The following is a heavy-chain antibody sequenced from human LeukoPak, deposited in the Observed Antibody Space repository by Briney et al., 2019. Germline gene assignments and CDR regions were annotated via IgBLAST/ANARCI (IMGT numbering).Heavy chain of an antibody. CDR3: ARDPYDSSGHYGMDV. CDR2: IYYSGST. J-gene: IGHJ6*02. V-gene: IGHV4-31*03. CDR1: GDSITNGGYY. Sequence: SETLSLTCTVSGDSITNGGYYWTWIRQHPGKGPEWIGYIYYSGSTYYNPSLKSRVSISVDMSKNQFSLKLSSVTAADTAVYYCARDPYDSSGHYGMDVWGQGTTVTVSS. D-gene: IGHD3-22*01.